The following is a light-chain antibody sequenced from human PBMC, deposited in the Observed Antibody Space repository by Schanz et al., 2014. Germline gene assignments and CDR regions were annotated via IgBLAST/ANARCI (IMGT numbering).Light chain of an antibody. CDR2: GAS. CDR1: QSVSSSY. V-gene: IGKV3D-7*01. J-gene: IGKJ4*01. Sequence: EIVMTQSPATLSLSPGERATLSCRASQSVSSSYLSWYQQKPGQAPRLLIYGASTRATGIPARFSGSGSGTEFTLTISSLQSEDFATYYCQQYYSHPTFGGGTKVEIK. CDR3: QQYYSHPT.